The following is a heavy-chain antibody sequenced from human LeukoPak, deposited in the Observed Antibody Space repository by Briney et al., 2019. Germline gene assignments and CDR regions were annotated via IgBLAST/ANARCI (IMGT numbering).Heavy chain of an antibody. D-gene: IGHD3-10*02. CDR2: ISSSSVYI. Sequence: KTGGSLRLSCAASGFTFSNYSMNWVRQALGKGLESVSSISSSSVYIFYADSVKGRFTISRDNAKNSLYLQMNSLRAEDTAVYYCARGYVFLRVRDGYNVPVSGPTYRNDYWGQGTLVTVSS. CDR3: ARGYVFLRVRDGYNVPVSGPTYRNDY. J-gene: IGHJ4*02. V-gene: IGHV3-21*01. CDR1: GFTFSNYS.